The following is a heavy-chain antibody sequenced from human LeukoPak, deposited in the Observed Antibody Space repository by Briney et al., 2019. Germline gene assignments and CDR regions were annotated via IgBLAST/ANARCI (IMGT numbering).Heavy chain of an antibody. D-gene: IGHD1-26*01. CDR3: ARDREEATKLDY. CDR1: GFTFSSYW. Sequence: ETGGSLRLSCAASGFTFSSYWMSWVRQAPGKGLEWVANIKQDGSEEYYVDSVKGRFTIPRDNAKNSLYLQMNSLRAEDTAVYYCARDREEATKLDYWGQGTLVTVSS. V-gene: IGHV3-7*01. CDR2: IKQDGSEE. J-gene: IGHJ4*02.